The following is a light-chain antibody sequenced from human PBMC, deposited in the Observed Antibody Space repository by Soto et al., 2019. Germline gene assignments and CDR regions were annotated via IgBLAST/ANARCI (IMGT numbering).Light chain of an antibody. J-gene: IGKJ2*01. CDR2: GAS. Sequence: EMMMTQSPATLSVSRGDRATLSCRASQNIITNLAWYQLKPGQAPRLLIYGASTRSTGVTARFSGSGSGTEFTLTISSLQSEDFAVYYCQQYHNWPPKYTFGQGTKMEIK. CDR1: QNIITN. V-gene: IGKV3-15*01. CDR3: QQYHNWPPKYT.